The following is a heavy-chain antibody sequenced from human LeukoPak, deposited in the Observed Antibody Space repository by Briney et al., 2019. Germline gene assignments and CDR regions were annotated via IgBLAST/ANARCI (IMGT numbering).Heavy chain of an antibody. CDR1: GGTFSSYA. CDR3: ARVDITMVRADY. Sequence: SVKVSCRASGGTFSSYAISWVRQAPGQGLEWMGGIIPIFGTANYAQKFQGRVTITADKSTSTAYMELSSLRSEDTAVYYCARVDITMVRADYWGQGTLVTVSS. D-gene: IGHD3-10*01. J-gene: IGHJ4*02. V-gene: IGHV1-69*06. CDR2: IIPIFGTA.